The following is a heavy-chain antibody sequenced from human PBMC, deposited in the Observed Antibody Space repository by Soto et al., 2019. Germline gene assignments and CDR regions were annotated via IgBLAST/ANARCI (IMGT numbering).Heavy chain of an antibody. J-gene: IGHJ6*03. D-gene: IGHD4-17*01. CDR3: ARDRSGDYRNYYYYYLDG. CDR2: IGAYNGDT. CDR1: GYTFTNYG. V-gene: IGHV1-18*01. Sequence: ASVKVSCKASGYTFTNYGITWVRQAPGQGLEWMGWIGAYNGDTHYTERLQGRVTMTTDTSTSTAYMELRGLRSDDTAVYYCARDRSGDYRNYYYYYLDGWGKGTTVTVAS.